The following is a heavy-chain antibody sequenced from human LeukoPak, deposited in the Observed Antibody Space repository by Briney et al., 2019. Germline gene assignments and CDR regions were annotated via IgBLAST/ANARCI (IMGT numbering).Heavy chain of an antibody. CDR3: AKGDYDDSIGAHFDY. CDR1: GFTFSTYA. Sequence: GGSLRLSCAASGFTFSTYAMSWVRQAPGKGLEWDSEISGSGGSTYYADSVKGRFTISRDNSKNTLYLQMNSLRAEDTAVYHCAKGDYDDSIGAHFDYWGQGTLVTVSS. D-gene: IGHD4-17*01. CDR2: ISGSGGST. J-gene: IGHJ4*02. V-gene: IGHV3-23*01.